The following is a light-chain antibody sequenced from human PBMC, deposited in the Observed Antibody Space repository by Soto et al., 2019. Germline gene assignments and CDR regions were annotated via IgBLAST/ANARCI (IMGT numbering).Light chain of an antibody. V-gene: IGKV3-11*01. CDR2: DAS. CDR1: QSVNRY. Sequence: EIVLTQSPATLSLSPGERATLSCRASQSVNRYFAWYQQKPGQAPRLLIYDASNRATGIPDRFSGSGSGTDFSLTIDSLEAEDFAVYYCLRRRDLPLTFGGGTRVDIK. J-gene: IGKJ4*02. CDR3: LRRRDLPLT.